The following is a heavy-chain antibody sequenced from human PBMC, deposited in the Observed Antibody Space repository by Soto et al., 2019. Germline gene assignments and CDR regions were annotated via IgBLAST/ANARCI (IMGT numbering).Heavy chain of an antibody. V-gene: IGHV1-46*01. CDR2: INPSGGST. D-gene: IGHD3-22*01. J-gene: IGHJ4*02. CDR1: GYTFTSYY. CDR3: ARGSSYYYDSSGSTYFDY. Sequence: ASVKVSCKASGYTFTSYYMHWVRQAPGQGLEWMGIINPSGGSTSYAQKFQGRVTMTRDTSTSTVYMELSSLRSEDTAVYYCARGSSYYYDSSGSTYFDYWGQGTLVTVSS.